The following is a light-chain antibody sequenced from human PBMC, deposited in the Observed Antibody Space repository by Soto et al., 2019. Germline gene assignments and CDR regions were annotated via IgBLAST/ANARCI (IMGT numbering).Light chain of an antibody. CDR3: GTWDSSLSAVV. V-gene: IGLV1-51*01. CDR1: SSNIGKNY. CDR2: DNN. Sequence: QSVLTQPPSVSAAPGQKVTISCSGSSSNIGKNYVSWYQQLPGTAPKLLIYDNNNRPSGIPDRFSGSKSGTSATLGITGLQTGDEVDYYCGTWDSSLSAVVFGGGTKVTVL. J-gene: IGLJ2*01.